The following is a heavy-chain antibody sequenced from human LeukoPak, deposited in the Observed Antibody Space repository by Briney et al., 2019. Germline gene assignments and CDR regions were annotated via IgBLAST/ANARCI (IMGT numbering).Heavy chain of an antibody. CDR2: INHSGST. CDR3: ARFGSTSYYYYYYMDV. D-gene: IGHD2-2*01. Sequence: PSETLSLTCAVYGGSFSGYYWSWLRQPPGKGLEWIGEINHSGSTNYNPSLKSRVTISVDTSKNQFSLKLSSVTAADTAVYYCARFGSTSYYYYYYMDVWGKGTTVTVSS. J-gene: IGHJ6*03. V-gene: IGHV4-34*01. CDR1: GGSFSGYY.